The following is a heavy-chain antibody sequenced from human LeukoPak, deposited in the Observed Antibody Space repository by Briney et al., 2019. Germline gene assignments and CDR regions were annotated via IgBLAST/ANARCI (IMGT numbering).Heavy chain of an antibody. V-gene: IGHV1-24*01. CDR1: GYTLTELS. CDR3: ATLAMVRVYYYYYMDV. Sequence: ASVKVSCKVSGYTLTELSMHWVRQAPGKGLEWMGGFDPEDGETIYAQKFQGRVTMTEDTSTDTAYMELSSLRSEDTAVYYCATLAMVRVYYYYYMDVWGKGTTVTVSS. J-gene: IGHJ6*03. D-gene: IGHD5-18*01. CDR2: FDPEDGET.